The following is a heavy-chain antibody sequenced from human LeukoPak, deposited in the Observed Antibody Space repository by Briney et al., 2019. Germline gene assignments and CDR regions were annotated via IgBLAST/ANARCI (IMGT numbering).Heavy chain of an antibody. D-gene: IGHD3-10*01. CDR3: ARDLATLIVRGGLDV. CDR2: IYSGGST. Sequence: GGSLRLSCAASGFTVSSNYMSWVRQAPGKGLEWVSVIYSGGSTYYADSVKGRFTISRDNSKNTLYLQMNSLRAEDTAVYYCARDLATLIVRGGLDVWGQGTTVTVSS. CDR1: GFTVSSNY. J-gene: IGHJ6*02. V-gene: IGHV3-66*01.